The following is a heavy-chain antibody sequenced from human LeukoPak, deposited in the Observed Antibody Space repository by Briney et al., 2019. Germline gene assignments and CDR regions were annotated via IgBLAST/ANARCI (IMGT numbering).Heavy chain of an antibody. V-gene: IGHV3-49*04. CDR3: ARGGWYYYGSGEGDI. J-gene: IGHJ3*02. D-gene: IGHD3-10*01. CDR1: GFTFGDYA. Sequence: AGGSLRLSCTASGFTFGDYAMSWVRQAPGKGLEWVGFIRSKAYGGTTEYAASVKGRFTISRDDSKSIAYLQMNSLRAEDTAVYYCARGGWYYYGSGEGDIWGQGTMVTVSS. CDR2: IRSKAYGGTT.